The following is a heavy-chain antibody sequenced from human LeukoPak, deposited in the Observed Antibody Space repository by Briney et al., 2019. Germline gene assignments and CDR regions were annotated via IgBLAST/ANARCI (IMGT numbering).Heavy chain of an antibody. D-gene: IGHD5-24*01. V-gene: IGHV1-2*02. CDR1: GGTFSSYA. J-gene: IGHJ4*02. CDR2: INPNSGGT. CDR3: ARDWRRKMATIPDY. Sequence: ASVKVSCKASGGTFSSYAISWVRQAPGQGLEWMGWINPNSGGTNYAQKFQGRVTMTRDTSISTAYMELSRLRSDDTAVYYCARDWRRKMATIPDYWGQGTLVTVSS.